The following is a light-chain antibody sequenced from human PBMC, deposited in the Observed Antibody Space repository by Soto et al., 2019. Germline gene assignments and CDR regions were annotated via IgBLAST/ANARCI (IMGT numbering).Light chain of an antibody. CDR2: AAS. V-gene: IGKV1-9*01. CDR1: QGISNF. Sequence: IQLTQSPSSLSASVGNRVTITCRASQGISNFLAWYQQKPGKAPKLLIYAASTLQSGVPSRFSGSGSGTEFTLTISSLQPDDFATYYCQQYNSYRTFGQGTKVDIK. CDR3: QQYNSYRT. J-gene: IGKJ1*01.